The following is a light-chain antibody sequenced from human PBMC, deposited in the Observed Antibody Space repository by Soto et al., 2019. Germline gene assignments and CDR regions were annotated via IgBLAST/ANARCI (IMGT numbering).Light chain of an antibody. Sequence: SYELTQPPSVSVAPGQTARITCGGDNVVTKRVQWYQQKPGQAPMLVVYDDSDRPSGIPERFSGSKSGNTATLTISRVEAGDEADYYCEVWDSSSDHYVFGTGTKGTVL. CDR1: NVVTKR. V-gene: IGLV3-21*02. CDR2: DDS. J-gene: IGLJ1*01. CDR3: EVWDSSSDHYV.